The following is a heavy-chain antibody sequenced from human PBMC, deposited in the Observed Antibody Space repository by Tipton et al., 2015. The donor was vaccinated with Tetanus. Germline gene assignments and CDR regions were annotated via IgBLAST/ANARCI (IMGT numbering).Heavy chain of an antibody. CDR1: GGSISSYY. V-gene: IGHV4-4*07. CDR2: IYTSGST. D-gene: IGHD2-8*01. CDR3: ARLSSSANDAHGFDI. J-gene: IGHJ3*02. Sequence: GLVKPSGTLSLTCTVSGGSISSYYWSWIRQPAGKGLEWIGRIYTSGSTNYNPSLKSRVTMSVDTSKNQFSLKLSSVTAAGTAVYYCARLSSSANDAHGFDIWGQGTMVTVSS.